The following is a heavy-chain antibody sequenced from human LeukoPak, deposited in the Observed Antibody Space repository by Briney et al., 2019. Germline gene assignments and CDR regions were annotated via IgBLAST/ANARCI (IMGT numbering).Heavy chain of an antibody. CDR3: AKDHHVLMVYAISPLGAANYYYGMDV. CDR1: GFTFSSYA. D-gene: IGHD2-8*01. J-gene: IGHJ6*02. Sequence: GGSLRLSCAASGFTFSSYAMSWVRQAPGKGLEWVSAISGSGGSTYYADSVKGRFTIPRDNSKNTLYLQMNSLRAEDTAVYYCAKDHHVLMVYAISPLGAANYYYGMDVWGQGTTVTVSS. V-gene: IGHV3-23*01. CDR2: ISGSGGST.